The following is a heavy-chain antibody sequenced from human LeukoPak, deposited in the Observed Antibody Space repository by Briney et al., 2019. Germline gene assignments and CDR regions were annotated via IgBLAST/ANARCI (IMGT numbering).Heavy chain of an antibody. J-gene: IGHJ6*03. CDR2: IYHTGST. V-gene: IGHV4-59*11. Sequence: SETLSLTCTVSDASMSGHYWSWIRQPPGQGLGWIGYIYHTGSTNYNPSLNSRATVSLDAPRNQFSLKLTSVTAADAAVYYCAAGICSGGTCYPYYYYMDVWGKGTTVTVSS. CDR1: DASMSGHY. CDR3: AAGICSGGTCYPYYYYMDV. D-gene: IGHD2-15*01.